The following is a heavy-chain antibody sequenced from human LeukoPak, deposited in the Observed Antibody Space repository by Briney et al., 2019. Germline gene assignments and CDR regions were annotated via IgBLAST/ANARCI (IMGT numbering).Heavy chain of an antibody. CDR2: LSGSGGGT. CDR3: AKGGGGDFPFDY. D-gene: IGHD2-21*02. V-gene: IGHV3-23*01. J-gene: IGHJ4*02. Sequence: GGSLRLSCAASGFTFSNYAMSWVRQAPGKGLEWVSGLSGSGGGTYYADSVKGRFTISRDNFKNTLYLQMNSLRAEDTAVYYCAKGGGGDFPFDYWGQGTLVTVSS. CDR1: GFTFSNYA.